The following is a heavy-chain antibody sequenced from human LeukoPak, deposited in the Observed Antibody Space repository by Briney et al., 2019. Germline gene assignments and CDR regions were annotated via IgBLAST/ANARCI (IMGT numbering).Heavy chain of an antibody. CDR1: GFTFSSYS. CDR2: INTDGSST. Sequence: GGSLRLSCAASGFTFSSYSMNWVRQAPGKGLVWVSRINTDGSSTSYADSVKGRFTISRDNAKNTLYLQMNSLRAEDTAVYYCAREATYRLDAFDIWGQGTKVTVSS. V-gene: IGHV3-74*01. D-gene: IGHD3-16*02. J-gene: IGHJ3*02. CDR3: AREATYRLDAFDI.